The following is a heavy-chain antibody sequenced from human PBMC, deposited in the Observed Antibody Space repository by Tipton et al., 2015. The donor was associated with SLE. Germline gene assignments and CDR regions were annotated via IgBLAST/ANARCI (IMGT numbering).Heavy chain of an antibody. D-gene: IGHD6-13*01. Sequence: TLSLTCTVSGGSIGNNYWNWIRQSTGKGLEWIGRFYTDGSTRHKPSLESRVTISVDTSKNQFSLKLSSVTAADTAVYYCARSAGYGSSWAHFDYWGQGTLVTVSS. J-gene: IGHJ4*02. CDR1: GGSIGNNY. CDR3: ARSAGYGSSWAHFDY. CDR2: FYTDGST. V-gene: IGHV4-4*07.